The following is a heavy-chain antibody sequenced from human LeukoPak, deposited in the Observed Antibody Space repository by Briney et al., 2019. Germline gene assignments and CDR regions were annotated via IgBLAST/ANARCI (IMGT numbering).Heavy chain of an antibody. J-gene: IGHJ5*02. CDR3: ARDINGYYYDSHGYYPTDL. CDR1: GYIFTSYG. V-gene: IGHV1-18*01. D-gene: IGHD3-22*01. CDR2: ISVYNGNT. Sequence: ASVKVSCKASGYIFTSYGISWVRQAPGQGLEWMGWISVYNGNTNYTQRLQGRVAMTTDTSTPTAYMELRSLRSDDTDVYYCARDINGYYYDSHGYYPTDLWGQGTLVTVSS.